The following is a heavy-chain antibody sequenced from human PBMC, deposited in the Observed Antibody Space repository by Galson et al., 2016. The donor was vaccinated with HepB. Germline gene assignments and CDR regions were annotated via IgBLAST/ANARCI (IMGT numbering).Heavy chain of an antibody. J-gene: IGHJ6*02. Sequence: SVKVSCKVSGSTPTKLSMHWVRQGPGKGLEWVGGFDPEDDETVYAQKFQGRVTMTEDRSIDTAYTELSSLRSEDTAVYYCATGGTGYSYFAMDVWGQGTTVTVSS. V-gene: IGHV1-24*01. CDR3: ATGGTGYSYFAMDV. CDR2: FDPEDDET. CDR1: GSTPTKLS. D-gene: IGHD1/OR15-1a*01.